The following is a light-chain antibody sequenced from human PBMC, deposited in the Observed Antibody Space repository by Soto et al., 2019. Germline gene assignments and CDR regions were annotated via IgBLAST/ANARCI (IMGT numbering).Light chain of an antibody. Sequence: EIVLTQSPASLSLTPGERATLSCRASQSVLSNLAWYKQKPGQAPRLLIYGASTRATGIPARFSGSGSGTEFTLSISSLPSEDFEVYYCQQYNNWPITFGQGTRLEIK. J-gene: IGKJ5*01. CDR3: QQYNNWPIT. CDR1: QSVLSN. CDR2: GAS. V-gene: IGKV3-15*01.